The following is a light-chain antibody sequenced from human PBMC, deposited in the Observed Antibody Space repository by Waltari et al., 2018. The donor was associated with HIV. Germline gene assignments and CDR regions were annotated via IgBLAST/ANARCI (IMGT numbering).Light chain of an antibody. CDR2: DDS. CDR1: NIGSKS. V-gene: IGLV3-21*02. J-gene: IGLJ2*01. Sequence: SYVLTQPPSVSVAPGQTARITCGGNNIGSKSVHWYQQKQGQAPVLGVYDDSDRPSGIPERCSGSNAGNTATLTISRVEAGDEADYHCQVWDSSSDHVLFGGGTKVTVL. CDR3: QVWDSSSDHVL.